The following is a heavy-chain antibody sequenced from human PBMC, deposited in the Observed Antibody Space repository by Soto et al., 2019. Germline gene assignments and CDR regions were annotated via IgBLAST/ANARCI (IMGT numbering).Heavy chain of an antibody. Sequence: SETLSLTCTVSGGSVSSGSYYWSWIRQPPGKGLEWIGYIYYSGSTNYNPSLKSRVTISVDTSKNQFSLKLSSVTAADTAVYYCARDKAAAEWFDPWGQGTLVTVSS. D-gene: IGHD6-13*01. J-gene: IGHJ5*02. CDR1: GGSVSSGSYY. V-gene: IGHV4-61*01. CDR3: ARDKAAAEWFDP. CDR2: IYYSGST.